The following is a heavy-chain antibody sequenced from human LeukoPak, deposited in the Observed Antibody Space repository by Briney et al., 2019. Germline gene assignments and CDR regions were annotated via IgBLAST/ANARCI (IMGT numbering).Heavy chain of an antibody. CDR3: ARQGKWVTKYFDY. CDR2: IYPGDSDT. D-gene: IGHD4-17*01. Sequence: GEALKISCKGSGYSFTSYWIGWVRQMPGKGLEWMGIIYPGDSDTRYSPSFQGQVTISADKSISTAYLQWSSLRSDDTAVYYCARQGKWVTKYFDYWGQGTLVTVSS. V-gene: IGHV5-51*01. CDR1: GYSFTSYW. J-gene: IGHJ4*02.